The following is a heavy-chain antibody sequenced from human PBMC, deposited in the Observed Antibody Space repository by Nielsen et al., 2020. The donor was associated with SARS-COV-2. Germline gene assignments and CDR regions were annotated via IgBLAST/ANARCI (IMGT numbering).Heavy chain of an antibody. J-gene: IGHJ6*02. CDR3: ARRDCSSTSCFNYYYYYGMDV. D-gene: IGHD2-2*01. CDR2: IGTAGDT. V-gene: IGHV3-13*01. CDR1: GFTFSSYD. Sequence: GESLKISCAASGFTFSSYDMHWVRQATGKGLEWVSAIGTAGDTYYPDSVKGRFTISRDNSKNTLYLQMNSLRAEDTAVYYCARRDCSSTSCFNYYYYYGMDVWGQGTTVTVSS.